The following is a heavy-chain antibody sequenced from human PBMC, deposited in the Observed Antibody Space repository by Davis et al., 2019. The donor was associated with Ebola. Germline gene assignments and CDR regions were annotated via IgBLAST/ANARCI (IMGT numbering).Heavy chain of an antibody. CDR2: ISSSSSYI. D-gene: IGHD6-19*01. Sequence: GESLKISCAASGFTFSSYSMNWVRQAPGKGLEWVSSISSSSSYIYYADSVKGRFTISRDNAKNSLYLQMNSLRAEDTAVYYCARDLAVAENNWFDPWGQGTLVTVSS. CDR1: GFTFSSYS. CDR3: ARDLAVAENNWFDP. J-gene: IGHJ5*02. V-gene: IGHV3-21*01.